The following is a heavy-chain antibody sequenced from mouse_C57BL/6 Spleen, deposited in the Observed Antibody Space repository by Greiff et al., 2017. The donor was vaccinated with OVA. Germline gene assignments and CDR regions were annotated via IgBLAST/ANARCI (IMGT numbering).Heavy chain of an antibody. Sequence: EVQLVESGGGLVKPGGSLKLSCAASGFTFSSYAMSWVRQTPEKRLEWVATISDGGSYTYYPDNVKGRFTISRDNAKNNLYLQMSHLKSEDTAMYYCARGTDGSSPAWFAYWGQGTLVTVSA. V-gene: IGHV5-4*01. CDR3: ARGTDGSSPAWFAY. D-gene: IGHD1-1*01. CDR2: ISDGGSYT. J-gene: IGHJ3*01. CDR1: GFTFSSYA.